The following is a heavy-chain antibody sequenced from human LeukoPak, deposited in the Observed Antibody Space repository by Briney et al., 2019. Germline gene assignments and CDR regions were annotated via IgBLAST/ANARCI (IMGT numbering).Heavy chain of an antibody. CDR2: INSDGSST. V-gene: IGHV3-74*01. CDR1: GFTFSSYA. CDR3: GRELDWLPTLDY. Sequence: GGSLRLSCAASGFTFSSYAMSWVRQAPGKGLEWVSRINSDGSSTRYADSVKGRFTISRDNAKNTLYLQMNSLRAEDTAVYYCGRELDWLPTLDYWGQGTLVTVSS. J-gene: IGHJ4*02. D-gene: IGHD3-9*01.